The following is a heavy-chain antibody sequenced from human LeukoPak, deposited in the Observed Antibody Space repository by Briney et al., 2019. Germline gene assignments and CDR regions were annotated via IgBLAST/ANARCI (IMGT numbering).Heavy chain of an antibody. CDR2: ISRSGTPI. D-gene: IGHD2-21*01. CDR3: ARAKSACGGDCYDS. CDR1: GFTFSSYE. V-gene: IGHV3-48*03. Sequence: PGGSLRLSCAASGFTFSSYEMNWVRQAPGEGLEWGSYISRSGTPIHYADSVKGRFTISRDNAKNSLFLQMNSLSAEDTAVYYCARAKSACGGDCYDSWGQGTLVTVSS. J-gene: IGHJ4*02.